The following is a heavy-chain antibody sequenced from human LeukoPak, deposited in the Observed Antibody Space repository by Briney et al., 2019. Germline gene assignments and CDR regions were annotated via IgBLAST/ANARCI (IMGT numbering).Heavy chain of an antibody. Sequence: PGGSLRLSCAASGFTFTSYSMNWVRQAPGKGLEWVSVIYSGGTTYYADSVKGRFTISRDNSKNTLYLQMNSLRAEDTAVYYCARAPGTSGSKTKHFDYWGQGTLVTVSS. CDR2: IYSGGTT. D-gene: IGHD6-19*01. CDR3: ARAPGTSGSKTKHFDY. CDR1: GFTFTSYS. V-gene: IGHV3-53*01. J-gene: IGHJ4*02.